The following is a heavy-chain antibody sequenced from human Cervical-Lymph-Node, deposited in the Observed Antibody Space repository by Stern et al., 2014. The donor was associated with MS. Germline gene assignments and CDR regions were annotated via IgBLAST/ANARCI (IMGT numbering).Heavy chain of an antibody. V-gene: IGHV1-18*01. J-gene: IGHJ4*02. CDR1: GYTFTSYG. Sequence: QVQLVQSGAEVKKPGASVKVSYKASGYTFTSYGISLVRQAPGQGLQWMGWISAYNGNTNYAQKLQGRVTMTTDTSTSTAYMELRSLRSDDTAVYYCARDQAVAGTYYFDYWGQGTLVTVSS. D-gene: IGHD6-19*01. CDR3: ARDQAVAGTYYFDY. CDR2: ISAYNGNT.